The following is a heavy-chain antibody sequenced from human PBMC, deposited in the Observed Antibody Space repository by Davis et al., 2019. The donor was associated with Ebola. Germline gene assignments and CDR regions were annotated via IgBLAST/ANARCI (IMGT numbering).Heavy chain of an antibody. CDR1: GYTFTSYG. Sequence: AASVKVSCKASGYTFTSYGISWVRQAPGQGLEWVGWISAYNGNTKYAQKLQDRVTMTTDTSTSTVYMELSSLRSEDTAVYYCVRVGFYESSGSFSPNPFDYWGQGTLVTVSS. CDR3: VRVGFYESSGSFSPNPFDY. V-gene: IGHV1-18*04. J-gene: IGHJ4*02. D-gene: IGHD3-22*01. CDR2: ISAYNGNT.